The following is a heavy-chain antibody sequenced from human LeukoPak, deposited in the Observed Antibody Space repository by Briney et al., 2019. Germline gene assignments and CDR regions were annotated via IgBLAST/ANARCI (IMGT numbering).Heavy chain of an antibody. D-gene: IGHD1-26*01. CDR1: GFTFSNYW. V-gene: IGHV3-7*01. CDR2: LKQDGNEK. CDR3: ARDLWEVGAARIINLFDP. J-gene: IGHJ5*02. Sequence: AGGSLRLSCAASGFTFSNYWMNWVRQASGEGLEWVANLKQDGNEKYYVDSVKGRFTISRDNAKNSLYLQMSSLRAEDTAVYYCARDLWEVGAARIINLFDPWGQGTLVTVSS.